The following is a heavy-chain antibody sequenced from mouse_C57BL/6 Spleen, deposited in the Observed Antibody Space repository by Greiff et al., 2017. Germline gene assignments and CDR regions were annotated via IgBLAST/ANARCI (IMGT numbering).Heavy chain of an antibody. CDR1: GFTFSSYT. CDR3: ARPPYGNYVWYFDV. Sequence: EVHLVESGGGLVKPGGSLKLSCAASGFTFSSYTMSWVRQTPEKRLEWVATISGGGGNTYYPDSVKGRFTISGDNAKNTLYLQMSSLRSEDTALYYCARPPYGNYVWYFDVWGTGTTVTVSS. V-gene: IGHV5-9*01. D-gene: IGHD2-1*01. J-gene: IGHJ1*03. CDR2: ISGGGGNT.